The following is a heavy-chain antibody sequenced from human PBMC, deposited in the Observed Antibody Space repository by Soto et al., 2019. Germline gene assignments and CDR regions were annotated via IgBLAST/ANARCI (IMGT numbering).Heavy chain of an antibody. CDR3: ARTSVSNYNWFDP. Sequence: QGQLVQSGAEVKKPGASVKVSCKASGYTFTDYDISWVRQAPGQGLEWMGWISVDNGNTKYVASLQGRVTMTTDTSTSTAYMEVRSLRSDDPAVYYCARTSVSNYNWFDPWGQGTLVAVSS. J-gene: IGHJ5*02. CDR1: GYTFTDYD. V-gene: IGHV1-18*01. CDR2: ISVDNGNT. D-gene: IGHD4-4*01.